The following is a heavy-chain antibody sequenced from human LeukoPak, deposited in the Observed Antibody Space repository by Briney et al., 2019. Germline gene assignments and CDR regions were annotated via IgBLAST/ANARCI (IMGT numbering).Heavy chain of an antibody. CDR3: ASPLFGEFGAFDI. Sequence: GESLKISCKGSGYSFTSYWISRVRQMPGKGLEWMGRIDPSDSYTNYSPSFQGHVTISADKSISTAYLQWSSLKASDTAMYYCASPLFGEFGAFDIWGQGTMVTVSS. CDR1: GYSFTSYW. D-gene: IGHD3-10*01. V-gene: IGHV5-10-1*01. J-gene: IGHJ3*02. CDR2: IDPSDSYT.